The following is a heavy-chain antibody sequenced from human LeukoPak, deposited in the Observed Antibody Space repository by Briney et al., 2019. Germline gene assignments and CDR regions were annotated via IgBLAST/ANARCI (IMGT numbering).Heavy chain of an antibody. CDR2: IIPIFGTA. CDR1: GDTFSSYA. J-gene: IGHJ3*02. Sequence: WASVNVSCKASGDTFSSYAISWVRQAPGQGLEWMGGIIPIFGTANYAQKFQGRVTITADESTSTAYMELSSLRSEDTAVYYCARNYYDSSGYLGAFDIWGQGTMVTVSS. CDR3: ARNYYDSSGYLGAFDI. D-gene: IGHD3-22*01. V-gene: IGHV1-69*13.